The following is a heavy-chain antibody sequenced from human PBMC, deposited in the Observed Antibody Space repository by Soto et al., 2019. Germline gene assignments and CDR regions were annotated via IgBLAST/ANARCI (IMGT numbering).Heavy chain of an antibody. Sequence: SATLSLICPFHGFPIPSSGSYLVLLRQYRGKGLEWVGSIYYLGNTYYNPSLGSRVTISVDTSKNQFSLKLRSVTAADTAVFYCAGLYPYESSGYHLNYWGQGALVTVSS. CDR3: AGLYPYESSGYHLNY. J-gene: IGHJ4*02. CDR1: GFPIPSSGSY. D-gene: IGHD3-22*01. CDR2: IYYLGNT. V-gene: IGHV4-39*01.